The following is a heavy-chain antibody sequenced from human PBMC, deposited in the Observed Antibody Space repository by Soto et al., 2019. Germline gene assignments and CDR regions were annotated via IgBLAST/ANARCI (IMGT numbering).Heavy chain of an antibody. CDR2: ISSSSSTI. J-gene: IGHJ6*02. CDR3: ATDSSSWYRYYYYGMDV. CDR1: GFTFSSYS. V-gene: IGHV3-48*02. Sequence: VGSLRLSCAASGFTFSSYSMNWVRQAPGKGLEWVSYISSSSSTIYYADSVKGRFTISRDNAKNSLYLQMNSLRDEDTAVYYCATDSSSWYRYYYYGMDVWGQGTTVTVS. D-gene: IGHD6-13*01.